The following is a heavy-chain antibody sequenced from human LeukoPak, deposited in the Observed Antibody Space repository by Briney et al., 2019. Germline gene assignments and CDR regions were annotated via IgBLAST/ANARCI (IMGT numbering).Heavy chain of an antibody. V-gene: IGHV3-53*01. Sequence: GGSLRLSCVASGFIVSGNYISWVRQAPGKGLEWVSVIYTSGSTYYADSVKGRFTISRDDSKNTVYLQMNSLGVEDTAVYYCARDLRRPPLDIWGQGTMVTVSS. D-gene: IGHD3-3*01. CDR1: GFIVSGNY. J-gene: IGHJ3*02. CDR2: IYTSGST. CDR3: ARDLRRPPLDI.